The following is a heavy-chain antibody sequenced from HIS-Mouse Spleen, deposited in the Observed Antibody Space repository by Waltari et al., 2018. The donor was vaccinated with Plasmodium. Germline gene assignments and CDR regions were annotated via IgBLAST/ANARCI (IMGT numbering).Heavy chain of an antibody. CDR3: ARHKKRGQLVRGYFDY. CDR2: IDWDDVK. CDR1: GFSLSTSGMC. J-gene: IGHJ4*02. D-gene: IGHD6-6*01. Sequence: QVTLRESGPALVKPTQTLTLTCTFSGFSLSTSGMCVSWIRQPPGKALEWLARIDWDDVKYYSTTLKTRLTISKETSKNQVVLTMTNMDPVDTATYYCARHKKRGQLVRGYFDYWGQGTLVTVSS. V-gene: IGHV2-70*15.